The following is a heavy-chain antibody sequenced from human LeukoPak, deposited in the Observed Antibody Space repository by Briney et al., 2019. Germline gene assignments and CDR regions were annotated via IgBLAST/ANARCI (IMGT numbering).Heavy chain of an antibody. CDR2: IYPGDSDT. CDR1: GYSFTSYW. J-gene: IGHJ4*02. V-gene: IGHV5-51*01. Sequence: GESLKISCKGSGYSFTSYWIGWVRQMPGKGLECMGIIYPGDSDTRYSPSFQGQVTISADKSISTAYLQWSSLKASDTAMYYCARHYANVSGVNCNGYYFDYWGQGTLVTVSS. D-gene: IGHD2-15*01. CDR3: ARHYANVSGVNCNGYYFDY.